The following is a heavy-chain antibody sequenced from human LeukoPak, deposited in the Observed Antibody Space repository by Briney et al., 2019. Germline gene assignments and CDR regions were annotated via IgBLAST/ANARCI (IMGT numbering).Heavy chain of an antibody. D-gene: IGHD3-22*01. CDR2: ISSNGGST. Sequence: GGSLRLSCAASGFTFSSYAMHWVRQAPGKGLEYVSAISSNGGSTYYANSVKGRFTISRDNSKNTLYFQMGSLRAEDMAVYYCARGSVGYYDSSGYYYSIDAFDIWGQGTMVTVSS. CDR1: GFTFSSYA. CDR3: ARGSVGYYDSSGYYYSIDAFDI. J-gene: IGHJ3*02. V-gene: IGHV3-64*01.